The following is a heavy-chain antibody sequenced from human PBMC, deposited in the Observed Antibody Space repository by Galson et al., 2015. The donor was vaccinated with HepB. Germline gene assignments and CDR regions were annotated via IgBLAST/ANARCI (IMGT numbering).Heavy chain of an antibody. CDR2: LDPSDSYT. Sequence: QSGAAVKKPGESLITSCKGSGSSFHSYWISWVPQMSGEGLEWLWRLDPSDSYTTYSPSFQGNVTISADKSISTAYLQWSSLKASATAMYSCSRHTDIVVVPAAPNDAFDIWGQGTMVTVSS. J-gene: IGHJ3*02. CDR3: SRHTDIVVVPAAPNDAFDI. CDR1: GSSFHSYW. D-gene: IGHD2-2*01. V-gene: IGHV5-10-1*01.